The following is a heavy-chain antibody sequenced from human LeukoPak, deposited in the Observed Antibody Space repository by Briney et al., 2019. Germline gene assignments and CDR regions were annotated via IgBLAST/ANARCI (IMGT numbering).Heavy chain of an antibody. CDR2: IKQDGSEK. Sequence: GGSLRLSCAASGFTFSSYWMSWVRHAPGKGLEWVANIKQDGSEKYYVDSVKGRFTISRDNAKNSLYLQMNSLRAEDTAVYYCARELDYGGNSDFDYWGQGTLVTVSS. J-gene: IGHJ4*02. D-gene: IGHD4-23*01. CDR3: ARELDYGGNSDFDY. V-gene: IGHV3-7*01. CDR1: GFTFSSYW.